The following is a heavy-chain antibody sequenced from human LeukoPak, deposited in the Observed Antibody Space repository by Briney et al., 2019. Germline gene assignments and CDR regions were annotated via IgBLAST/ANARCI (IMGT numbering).Heavy chain of an antibody. CDR2: VYPGDSDS. CDR3: ATGIKVAGTGMDV. CDR1: GCSFTTYW. V-gene: IGHV5-51*01. J-gene: IGHJ6*02. D-gene: IGHD6-19*01. Sequence: GESLKISCQGSGCSFTTYWIGWVRQLPGKGLEWMGTVYPGDSDSRYSQSFQGQVIISADKSINTAYLQWKSLKASDTATYYCATGIKVAGTGMDVWGQGTTVTVSS.